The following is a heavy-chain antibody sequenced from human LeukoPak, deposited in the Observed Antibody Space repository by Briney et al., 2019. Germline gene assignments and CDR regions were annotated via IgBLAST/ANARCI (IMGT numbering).Heavy chain of an antibody. CDR2: TSHDESYK. CDR1: GFTFNTYP. CDR3: ARDRLFYFHSPDYRAGYFYAMDV. D-gene: IGHD3-22*01. V-gene: IGHV3-30-3*01. Sequence: GGSLRLSCSASGFTFNTYPMHWVRQSPGKGLEWVAVTSHDESYKFYAESVKGRFTISRDNSNNTLYLQMNTLSPEDTFVYYCARDRLFYFHSPDYRAGYFYAMDVWGQGTTVTVSS. J-gene: IGHJ6*02.